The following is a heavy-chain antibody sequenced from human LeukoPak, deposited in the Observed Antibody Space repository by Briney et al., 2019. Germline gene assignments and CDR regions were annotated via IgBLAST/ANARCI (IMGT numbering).Heavy chain of an antibody. Sequence: SETLSLTCTVSGYSISSGYYWGWIRQPPGKGLEWIGSIYHSGSTYYNPSLKSRVTISVDTSKNQFSLKLSSETAADTAVYYCARGSTIFGVVNYFDYWGQGTLVTVSS. CDR1: GYSISSGYY. J-gene: IGHJ4*02. V-gene: IGHV4-38-2*02. D-gene: IGHD3-3*01. CDR3: ARGSTIFGVVNYFDY. CDR2: IYHSGST.